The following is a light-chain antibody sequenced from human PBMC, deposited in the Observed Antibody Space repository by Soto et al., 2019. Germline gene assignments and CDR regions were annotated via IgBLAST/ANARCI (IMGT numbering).Light chain of an antibody. CDR1: QSVTSSY. J-gene: IGKJ1*01. Sequence: EIVLTQSPGTLSLSPGERATLSCRASQSVTSSYLAWYQQKPVQAPRLLIYGAGSRATGIPDRFSGSGSGTDFILTIRRLEPEDFEVYYCQQYGSTPVTFGQGTKVEI. CDR3: QQYGSTPVT. CDR2: GAG. V-gene: IGKV3-20*01.